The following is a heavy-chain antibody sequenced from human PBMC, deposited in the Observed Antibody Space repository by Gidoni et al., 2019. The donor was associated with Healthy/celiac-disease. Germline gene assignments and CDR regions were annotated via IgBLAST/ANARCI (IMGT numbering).Heavy chain of an antibody. CDR3: ARDRGRRYSYGEDFDY. CDR2: ISAYNGNT. V-gene: IGHV1-18*01. J-gene: IGHJ4*02. CDR1: GYTVTRYG. D-gene: IGHD5-18*01. Sequence: QVQLVQSGAEVKKPGASVKVSCKASGYTVTRYGISWVRPAPGQGLEWMGWISAYNGNTNYAQKLQGRVTMTTDTSTSTAYMELRSLRSDDTAVYYCARDRGRRYSYGEDFDYWGQGTLVTVSS.